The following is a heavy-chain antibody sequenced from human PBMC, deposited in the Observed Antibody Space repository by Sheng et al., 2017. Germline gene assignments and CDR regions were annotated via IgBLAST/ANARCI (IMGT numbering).Heavy chain of an antibody. D-gene: IGHD3-10*01. J-gene: IGHJ4*02. V-gene: IGHV3-30*18. Sequence: QVQLVESGGGVVQPGRSLRLSCAASGFTFNSYGMHWVRQAPGKGLEWLVVLSYDGRDKHYADSVKGRFTISRDNSKNTVYLQMDSLRAEDTAVYYCAKDRVSFGSVYDFDSWGQGTLVTVSS. CDR2: LSYDGRDK. CDR3: AKDRVSFGSVYDFDS. CDR1: GFTFNSYG.